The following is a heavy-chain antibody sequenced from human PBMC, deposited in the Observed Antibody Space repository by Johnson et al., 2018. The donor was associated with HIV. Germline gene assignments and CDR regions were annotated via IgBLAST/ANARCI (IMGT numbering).Heavy chain of an antibody. CDR3: ARDIEYHYDYVWGSRGAFDI. D-gene: IGHD3-16*01. CDR2: IYSGGST. CDR1: GFTVSSNY. J-gene: IGHJ3*02. Sequence: VQLLESGGGLIQPGGSLRLSCAASGFTVSSNYMTWVRQAPGKGLEWVSVIYSGGSTYYADSVKGRFTISRDNSKNTLYLQMNSLRAEDTAVYYCARDIEYHYDYVWGSRGAFDIWGQGTMVTVSS. V-gene: IGHV3-66*03.